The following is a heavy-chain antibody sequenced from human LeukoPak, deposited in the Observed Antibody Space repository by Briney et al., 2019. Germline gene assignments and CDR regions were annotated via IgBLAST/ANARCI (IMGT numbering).Heavy chain of an antibody. CDR3: ARLGVVGATTLFDY. CDR1: GGSISSSSYS. V-gene: IGHV4-61*05. Sequence: SETLPLTCTVSGGSISSSSYSWGWIRQPPGKGLEWIGYIYYSGSTNYNPSLKSRVTISVDTSKNQFSLKLSSVTAADTAVYYCARLGVVGATTLFDYGGQGTLVTVSS. J-gene: IGHJ4*02. D-gene: IGHD1-26*01. CDR2: IYYSGST.